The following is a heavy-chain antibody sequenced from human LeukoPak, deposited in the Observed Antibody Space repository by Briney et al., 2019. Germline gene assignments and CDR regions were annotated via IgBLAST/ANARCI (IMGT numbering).Heavy chain of an antibody. J-gene: IGHJ4*02. D-gene: IGHD6-19*01. CDR3: ARDVPTTGWYTFDY. CDR2: TYYRSKWYS. V-gene: IGHV6-1*01. Sequence: SQTLSLTCAISGDSVSSINGAWNWVRQSPSRGLECLGRTYYRSKWYSDYAVSIQGRITINPDTSKNQFTLHLFSVTPDDTAVYYCARDVPTTGWYTFDYWGQGTRVTVSS. CDR1: GDSVSSINGA.